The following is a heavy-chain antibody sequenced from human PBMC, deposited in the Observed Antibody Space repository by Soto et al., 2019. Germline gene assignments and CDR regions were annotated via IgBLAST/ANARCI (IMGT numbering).Heavy chain of an antibody. Sequence: HPXGSLRLSCVASGFTFSGNCMSWVRQAPGKGLEWVANIKQDGSEKYYVDSVKGRFTISRDNAKNSLYLQMNSLRAEDTAVYYCGSDAVATKYWGQGSRVSVSS. J-gene: IGHJ4*02. CDR3: GSDAVATKY. CDR2: IKQDGSEK. D-gene: IGHD5-12*01. V-gene: IGHV3-7*03. CDR1: GFTFSGNC.